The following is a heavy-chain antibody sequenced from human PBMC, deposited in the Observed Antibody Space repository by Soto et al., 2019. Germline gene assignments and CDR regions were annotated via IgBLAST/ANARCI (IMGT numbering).Heavy chain of an antibody. Sequence: ASVKVSCKASGYTFTSYYMHWVRQAPGQGLEWMGIINPSGGSTSYAQKFQGRVTMTRDTSTSTVYMELSSLRSEDTAVYYCATLGIAARFDYWGQGTLVTVSS. D-gene: IGHD6-6*01. J-gene: IGHJ4*02. CDR2: INPSGGST. CDR1: GYTFTSYY. V-gene: IGHV1-46*01. CDR3: ATLGIAARFDY.